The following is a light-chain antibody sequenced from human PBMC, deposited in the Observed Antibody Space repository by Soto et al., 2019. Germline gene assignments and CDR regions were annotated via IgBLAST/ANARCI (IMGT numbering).Light chain of an antibody. J-gene: IGLJ1*01. CDR3: CSYAGSPRYV. V-gene: IGLV2-11*01. CDR1: SSDVGGYNY. CDR2: DVS. Sequence: QSALTQPRSVSGSPGQSVTISCTGTSSDVGGYNYVSWYQQHPGKAPNVMIYDVSERPSGLPDRFSGSTSGNTASLTSSGLQAEDEADYYCCSYAGSPRYVFGTGTKLTVL.